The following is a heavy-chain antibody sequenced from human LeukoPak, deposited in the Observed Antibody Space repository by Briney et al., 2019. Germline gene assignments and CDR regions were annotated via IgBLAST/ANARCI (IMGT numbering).Heavy chain of an antibody. Sequence: PSETLSLTCTVSGGSISNYYWNWIRQPPGKGLEWIGYIYYSGTTNYNPSLKSRVSMSVDTSKNQFSLKLSSVTAADTAVYYCARAIAAAGTGGPGNWFDPWGQGTLVTVSS. V-gene: IGHV4-59*12. CDR2: IYYSGTT. CDR1: GGSISNYY. J-gene: IGHJ5*02. D-gene: IGHD6-13*01. CDR3: ARAIAAAGTGGPGNWFDP.